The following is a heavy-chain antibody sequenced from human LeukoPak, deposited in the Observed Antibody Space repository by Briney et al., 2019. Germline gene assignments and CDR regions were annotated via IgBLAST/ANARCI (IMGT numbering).Heavy chain of an antibody. Sequence: GGSLRLSCAVSGLTFSSSWMDRVRQAPGKGLEWVASINPDGNKKYSADSVKGRFTISRDNAENSLYLQMNSLRVEDTAFYYCARDLAYSRLDYWGQGMLVTVSS. CDR1: GLTFSSSW. D-gene: IGHD5-18*01. CDR3: ARDLAYSRLDY. CDR2: INPDGNKK. V-gene: IGHV3-7*01. J-gene: IGHJ4*02.